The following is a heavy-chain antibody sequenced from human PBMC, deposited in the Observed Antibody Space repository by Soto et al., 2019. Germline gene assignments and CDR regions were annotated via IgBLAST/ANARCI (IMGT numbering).Heavy chain of an antibody. Sequence: GGSLRLSCKGSGYSFTSYWIGWVRQMPGKGLEWMGIIYPGDSDTRYSPSFQGQVTISADKSISTAYLQWSSLKASDTAMYYCARRGYSGYDFVNWFDPWGQGTLVTVSS. V-gene: IGHV5-51*01. CDR1: GYSFTSYW. J-gene: IGHJ5*02. CDR3: ARRGYSGYDFVNWFDP. CDR2: IYPGDSDT. D-gene: IGHD5-12*01.